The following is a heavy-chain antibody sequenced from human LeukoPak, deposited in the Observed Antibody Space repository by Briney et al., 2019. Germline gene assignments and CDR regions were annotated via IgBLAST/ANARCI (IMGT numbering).Heavy chain of an antibody. Sequence: NPSETLSLTCTVSGGSISSYYWSWIRQPPGKGLEWIGYIYYSGSTNYNPSLKSRVTISVDTSKNQFSLKLSSVTAADTAVYYCARVRNYDFWSGYRQFYYYYGMDVWGQGTTVTVSS. J-gene: IGHJ6*02. D-gene: IGHD3-3*01. V-gene: IGHV4-59*01. CDR2: IYYSGST. CDR1: GGSISSYY. CDR3: ARVRNYDFWSGYRQFYYYYGMDV.